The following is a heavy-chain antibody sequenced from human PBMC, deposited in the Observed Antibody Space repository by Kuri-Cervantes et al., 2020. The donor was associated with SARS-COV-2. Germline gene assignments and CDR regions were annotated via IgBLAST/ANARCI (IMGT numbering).Heavy chain of an antibody. J-gene: IGHJ6*02. Sequence: GGCRRPSWAVSGFTFSSYAMSWVRQAPVKGMEWVSAISGSGGSTYYAYTVKGRFTISRYNSKNKLYLQMNTLRAEDTAVYYCAKLAGSNYFYYYGMDVWGQGTTVTVSS. V-gene: IGHV3-23*01. CDR3: AKLAGSNYFYYYGMDV. D-gene: IGHD4-11*01. CDR2: ISGSGGST. CDR1: GFTFSSYA.